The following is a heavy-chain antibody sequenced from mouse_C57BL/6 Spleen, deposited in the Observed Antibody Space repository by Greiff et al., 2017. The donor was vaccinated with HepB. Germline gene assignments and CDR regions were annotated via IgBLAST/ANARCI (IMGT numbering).Heavy chain of an antibody. CDR2: INPNNGGT. V-gene: IGHV1-26*01. J-gene: IGHJ3*01. CDR1: GYTFTDYY. Sequence: VQLQQSGPELVKPGASVKISCKASGYTFTDYYMNWVKQSHGKSLEWIGDINPNNGGTSYNQKFKGKATSTVDKSSSTAYMELRSLTSEDSAVYYCARSDYDYDWFAYWGQGTLVTVSA. D-gene: IGHD2-4*01. CDR3: ARSDYDYDWFAY.